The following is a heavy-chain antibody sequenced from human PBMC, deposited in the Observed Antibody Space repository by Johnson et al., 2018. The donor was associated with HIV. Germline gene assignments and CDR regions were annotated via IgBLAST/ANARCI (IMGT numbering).Heavy chain of an antibody. V-gene: IGHV3-30*04. CDR1: GFTFSNHA. CDR2: ISYDGSNK. Sequence: QVQLVESGGGVVQPGRSLRLSCAASGFTFSNHALHWVRQAPGKGLEWVASISYDGSNKYYSNSVKGRFTISRDNSKTTPYVQMNSLRDEGTAVYYCAYSLLLDAFNIWGQGTMVTVCS. D-gene: IGHD2-15*01. CDR3: AYSLLLDAFNI. J-gene: IGHJ3*02.